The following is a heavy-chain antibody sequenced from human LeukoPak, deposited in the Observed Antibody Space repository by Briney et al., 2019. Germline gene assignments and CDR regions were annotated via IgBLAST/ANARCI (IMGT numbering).Heavy chain of an antibody. J-gene: IGHJ4*02. CDR3: ARDQGEMATIPDY. CDR2: INPNSGGT. V-gene: IGHV1-2*02. CDR1: GYTFTGYY. Sequence: ASVKVSCKASGYTFTGYYMHWVRQAAGQGLEWMGWINPNSGGTNYAQKFQGRVTMTRDTSIATAYMELSRLRSDDTAVYYCARDQGEMATIPDYWGQGTLVTVSS. D-gene: IGHD5-24*01.